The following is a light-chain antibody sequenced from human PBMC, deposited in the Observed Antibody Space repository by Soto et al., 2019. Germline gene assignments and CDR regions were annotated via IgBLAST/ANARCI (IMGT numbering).Light chain of an antibody. CDR3: QQYGSSPQT. Sequence: EIVLTHSPGTLSLSPGERATLSFSSSQSVSSGFLAWYQQKPGQAPRLLIYGASSRATGIPDRFSGSGSGTDFTLTISRLEPEDFAVYYCQQYGSSPQTFGQGTKVDIK. J-gene: IGKJ1*01. CDR1: QSVSSGF. V-gene: IGKV3-20*01. CDR2: GAS.